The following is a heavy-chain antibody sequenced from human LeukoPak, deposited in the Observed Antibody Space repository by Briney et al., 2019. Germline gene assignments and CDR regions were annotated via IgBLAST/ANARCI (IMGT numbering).Heavy chain of an antibody. V-gene: IGHV3-23*01. CDR1: GYTFISCA. Sequence: TGGSLRLSCAASGYTFISCAMSWVRQAPGKGLEWVSAVSGSGGSTYYADSVKGRFTVSRDNSKDTLYLQMNSLRAEDTAVYYCARERTFDYWGQGTLVTVSS. J-gene: IGHJ4*02. CDR2: VSGSGGST. CDR3: ARERTFDY.